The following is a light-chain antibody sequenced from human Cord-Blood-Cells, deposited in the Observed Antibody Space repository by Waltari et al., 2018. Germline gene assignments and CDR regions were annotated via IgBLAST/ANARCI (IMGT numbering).Light chain of an antibody. J-gene: IGLJ2*01. V-gene: IGLV2-14*01. CDR2: DGS. CDR1: SSDVGGYNY. Sequence: QSALTQPASVSGSPGQSITISCTGTSSDVGGYNYVSWYQQHPGKAPKLMIYDGSKRPSGVSNRFSGSKSGNTASLTISVLQAEDEADYYCSSYTSSSTLVFGGGTKLTVL. CDR3: SSYTSSSTLV.